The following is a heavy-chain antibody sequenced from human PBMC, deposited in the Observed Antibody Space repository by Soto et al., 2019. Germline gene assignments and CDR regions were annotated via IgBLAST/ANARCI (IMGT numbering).Heavy chain of an antibody. J-gene: IGHJ5*02. CDR1: GYTFTSYG. CDR3: ARDYCSSTSCLNWFDP. V-gene: IGHV1-18*01. D-gene: IGHD2-2*01. CDR2: ISAYNGNT. Sequence: ASVKVSCKASGYTFTSYGISWVRQAPGQGLEWMGWISAYNGNTNYAQKLQGRVTITADKSTSTAYMELSSLRSEDTAVYYCARDYCSSTSCLNWFDPWGQGTLVTVSS.